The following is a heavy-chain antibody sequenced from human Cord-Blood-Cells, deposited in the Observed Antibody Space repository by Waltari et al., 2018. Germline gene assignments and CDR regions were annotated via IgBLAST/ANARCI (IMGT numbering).Heavy chain of an antibody. D-gene: IGHD1-7*01. Sequence: QVQLVQSGAEVRKPGSSVKVSCTASGASFSSYAISWARQAPGQGLEWMGGIIPIFGTANYAQKFQGRVTITADESASTAYMELSSLRSEDTAVYYCARGPELRRYYYYYMDVWGKGTTVTVSS. CDR3: ARGPELRRYYYYYMDV. V-gene: IGHV1-69*01. CDR1: GASFSSYA. CDR2: IIPIFGTA. J-gene: IGHJ6*03.